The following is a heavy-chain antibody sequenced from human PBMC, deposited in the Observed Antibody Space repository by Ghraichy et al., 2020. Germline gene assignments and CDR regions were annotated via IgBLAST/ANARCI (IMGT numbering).Heavy chain of an antibody. Sequence: ETLSLTCTVSGGSVSSGSDYWSWMRQPPGKGLEWIGHIDYSGSTNYNPSLKSRVTISIDTSKNQFSLRLSSVTAADTAVYYCARDSGDFDFDYWGQGTLVTVSS. CDR1: GGSVSSGSDY. CDR3: ARDSGDFDFDY. V-gene: IGHV4-61*01. D-gene: IGHD4-17*01. J-gene: IGHJ4*02. CDR2: IDYSGST.